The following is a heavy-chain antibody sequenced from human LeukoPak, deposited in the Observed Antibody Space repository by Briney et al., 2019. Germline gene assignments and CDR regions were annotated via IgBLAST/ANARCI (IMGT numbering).Heavy chain of an antibody. Sequence: SQTLSLTCTVSGGSISSGGYYWSWIRQHPGKGLEWIGYIYYSGSTHYNPSLKSRVTISVDTSKNQFSLKLSSVTAADTAVYYCARALTTLHYYYYYGMDVWGQGTTVTVSS. CDR3: ARALTTLHYYYYYGMDV. D-gene: IGHD4-17*01. J-gene: IGHJ6*02. V-gene: IGHV4-31*03. CDR1: GGSISSGGYY. CDR2: IYYSGST.